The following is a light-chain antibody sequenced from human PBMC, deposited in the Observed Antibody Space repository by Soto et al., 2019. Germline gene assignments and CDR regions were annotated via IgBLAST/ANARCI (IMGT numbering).Light chain of an antibody. J-gene: IGKJ4*02. CDR1: QSLSKS. V-gene: IGKV3-11*01. CDR2: GAS. Sequence: IVLTHCPATLSVSPGESATLACSASQSLSKSLVWYQQKPGQAPRLIIDGASNRATGIPARLSGSGSGPDFTLTISTLEPEDFAVYFCQQRSSWPLTFGGGTKVAIK. CDR3: QQRSSWPLT.